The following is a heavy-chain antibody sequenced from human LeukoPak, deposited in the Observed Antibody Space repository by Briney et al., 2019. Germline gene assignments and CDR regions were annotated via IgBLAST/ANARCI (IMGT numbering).Heavy chain of an antibody. D-gene: IGHD2/OR15-2a*01. CDR2: INAGNGNT. CDR3: ARINSSEDAFDI. V-gene: IGHV1-3*01. J-gene: IGHJ3*02. CDR1: GYTFTSYA. Sequence: ASVKVSCKASGYTFTSYAMHWVRQAPGQRLEWMGWINAGNGNTKYSQKFQGRVTITRDTSASTAYMELSSLRSEDTAVYYCARINSSEDAFDIWGQGTMVTVSS.